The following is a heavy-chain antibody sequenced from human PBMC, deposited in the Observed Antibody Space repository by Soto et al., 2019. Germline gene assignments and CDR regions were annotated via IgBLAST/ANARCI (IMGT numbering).Heavy chain of an antibody. Sequence: EVQLVESGGGLVQPGGSLRLSCAASGFTFSSYDMHWVRQATGKGLEWVSAIGTAGDTYYPGSVKGRFTISRENAKNSLYLQMNSLRAEETAVYYCARAGYCSSTSCYAGGLFDYWGQGTLVTVSS. J-gene: IGHJ4*02. CDR1: GFTFSSYD. CDR2: IGTAGDT. CDR3: ARAGYCSSTSCYAGGLFDY. V-gene: IGHV3-13*01. D-gene: IGHD2-2*01.